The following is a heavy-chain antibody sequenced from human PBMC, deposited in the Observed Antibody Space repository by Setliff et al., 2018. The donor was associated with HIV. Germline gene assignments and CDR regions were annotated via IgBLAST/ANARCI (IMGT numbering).Heavy chain of an antibody. J-gene: IGHJ6*02. CDR3: AKDITSHGMDV. Sequence: PGGSLRLSCAASGFTLRSYGMHWVRQAPGKGLEWVTVLWFDGIRKYYADSVKGRFTISRDDSKNTVYLQMNSLRAEDTAVYYCAKDITSHGMDVWGQGTTVTVSS. CDR1: GFTLRSYG. CDR2: LWFDGIRK. D-gene: IGHD3-16*01. V-gene: IGHV3-33*06.